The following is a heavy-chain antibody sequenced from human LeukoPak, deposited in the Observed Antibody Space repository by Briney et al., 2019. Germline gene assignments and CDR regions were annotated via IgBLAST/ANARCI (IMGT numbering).Heavy chain of an antibody. V-gene: IGHV3-21*01. J-gene: IGHJ4*02. Sequence: GGSLRLSYAASGFTFSGYTMTWVRQAPGKGLEWVSSISNSSTYIYYADSVKGRFTISRDNVQNSLSLQMNSLRAEDTAVYFCARWVCSSTSCYYFDYWGQGSLVVVSS. CDR2: ISNSSTYI. D-gene: IGHD2-2*01. CDR1: GFTFSGYT. CDR3: ARWVCSSTSCYYFDY.